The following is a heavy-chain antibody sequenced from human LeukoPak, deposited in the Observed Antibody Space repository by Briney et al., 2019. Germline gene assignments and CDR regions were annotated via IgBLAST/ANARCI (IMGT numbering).Heavy chain of an antibody. CDR1: GGTFSSYA. V-gene: IGHV1-69*05. J-gene: IGHJ3*02. CDR3: ARVERGYSYGLDAFDI. D-gene: IGHD5-18*01. Sequence: KVSFKASGGTFSSYAISWVRQAPGQGLEWMGRIIPIFGTANYAQKFQGRVTITTDESTSTAYMELSSLRSEDTAVYYCARVERGYSYGLDAFDIWGQGTMVTVSS. CDR2: IIPIFGTA.